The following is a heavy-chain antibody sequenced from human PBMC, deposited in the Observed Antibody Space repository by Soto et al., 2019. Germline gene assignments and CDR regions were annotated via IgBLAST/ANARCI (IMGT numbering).Heavy chain of an antibody. J-gene: IGHJ5*02. D-gene: IGHD2-2*01. CDR1: GFTFSSYE. Sequence: EVQLVESGGGLVQPGGSLRLSCAASGFTFSSYEMNWVRQAPGKGLEWVSYISSSGSTIYYADSVKGRFTISRDNAKNSLYLQINPLRAEDTAVYYCARDPSPLVPAATPFAPWGQGTLVTVSS. V-gene: IGHV3-48*03. CDR2: ISSSGSTI. CDR3: ARDPSPLVPAATPFAP.